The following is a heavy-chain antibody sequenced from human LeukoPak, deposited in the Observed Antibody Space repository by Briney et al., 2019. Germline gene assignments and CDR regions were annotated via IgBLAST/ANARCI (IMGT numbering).Heavy chain of an antibody. D-gene: IGHD4-11*01. CDR3: ARGNYGDWFDP. Sequence: SETLSLTCAVYGGSFSGYYWSWIRQHPGKGLEWIGYIYYSGSTNYNPSLKSRVTISVDTSKNQFSLKLSSVTAADTAVYYCARGNYGDWFDPWGQGTLVTVSS. J-gene: IGHJ5*02. CDR1: GGSFSGYY. V-gene: IGHV4-59*08. CDR2: IYYSGST.